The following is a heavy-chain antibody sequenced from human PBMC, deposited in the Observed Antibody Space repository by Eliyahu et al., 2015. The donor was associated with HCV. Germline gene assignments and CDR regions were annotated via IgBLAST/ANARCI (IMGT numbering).Heavy chain of an antibody. CDR3: AKDLTVVAARLLLDY. CDR2: ISYDGSNK. J-gene: IGHJ4*02. Sequence: QVQLVESGGGVVQPGRSLRLSCAASGFXFSSYGMHWVRQAPGKGLEGVAVISYDGSNKYYADSVKGRFTISRDNSKNTLYLQMNSLRAEDTAVYYCAKDLTVVAARLLLDYWGQGTLVTVSS. D-gene: IGHD6-6*01. CDR1: GFXFSSYG. V-gene: IGHV3-30*18.